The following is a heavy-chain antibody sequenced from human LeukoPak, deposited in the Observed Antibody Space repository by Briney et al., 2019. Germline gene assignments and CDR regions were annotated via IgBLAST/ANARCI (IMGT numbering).Heavy chain of an antibody. CDR2: IWYGGSNK. J-gene: IGHJ6*02. D-gene: IGHD6-19*01. V-gene: IGHV3-33*01. CDR1: GFTFSSYG. CDR3: AREAVAGTYYYYYGMDV. Sequence: GGSLRLSCAASGFTFSSYGMHWVRQAPGKGLEWVAVIWYGGSNKYYADSVKGRFTISRDNSKNALYLQMNSLRAEDTAVYYCAREAVAGTYYYYYGMDVWGQGTTVTVSS.